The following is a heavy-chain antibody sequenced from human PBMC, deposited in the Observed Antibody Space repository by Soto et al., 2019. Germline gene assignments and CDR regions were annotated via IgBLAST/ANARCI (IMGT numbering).Heavy chain of an antibody. D-gene: IGHD6-19*01. Sequence: QVQLVESGGGVVQPGGSLTLSCAASGFTFSSHGMHWVRLAPGRGLEWVAVFSYDGINKHYGDSVKGRFTISRDNSKNTVSLQMNGLRVEDTAVYYCAREQGYGWYRVADYWGQGTLVTVSS. CDR2: FSYDGINK. V-gene: IGHV3-30*03. CDR1: GFTFSSHG. CDR3: AREQGYGWYRVADY. J-gene: IGHJ4*02.